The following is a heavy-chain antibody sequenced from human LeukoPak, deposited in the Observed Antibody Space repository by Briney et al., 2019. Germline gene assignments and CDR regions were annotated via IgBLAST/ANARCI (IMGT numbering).Heavy chain of an antibody. CDR3: ARAPVRDGYNPHYYFDY. Sequence: SETLSLTCTVSGGSISSGDYYWSWIRQPPGEGLEWIGYIYYSGSTYYNPSLKSRVTISVDTSKNQFSLKLSSVTAADTAVYYCARAPVRDGYNPHYYFDYWGQGTLVTVSS. D-gene: IGHD5-12*01. J-gene: IGHJ4*02. CDR2: IYYSGST. CDR1: GGSISSGDYY. V-gene: IGHV4-30-4*01.